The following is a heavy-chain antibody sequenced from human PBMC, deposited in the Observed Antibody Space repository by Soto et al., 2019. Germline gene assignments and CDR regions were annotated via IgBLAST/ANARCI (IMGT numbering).Heavy chain of an antibody. D-gene: IGHD6-13*01. CDR1: GFTFSSYG. Sequence: PGGSLRLSCAAYGFTFSSYGMHWVRQAPGKGLEWVAVIWYDGSNKYYADSVKGRFTISRDNSKNTLYLQMNSLRAEDTAVYYCARDTEQQLVPYYYYYMDVWGKGTTVTVSS. CDR2: IWYDGSNK. CDR3: ARDTEQQLVPYYYYYMDV. J-gene: IGHJ6*03. V-gene: IGHV3-33*01.